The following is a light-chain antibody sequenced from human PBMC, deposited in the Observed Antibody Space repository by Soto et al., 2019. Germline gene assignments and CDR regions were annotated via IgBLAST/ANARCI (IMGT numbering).Light chain of an antibody. CDR3: HQTYITPWA. Sequence: DIQMTQSPSSLSASVGDRVTITCRASQSISSYLNWYQHKPGKAPNLLIFAASTLQSGVPSRFSGSGSGTDFTLTITSLQPEDIATYYCHQTYITPWAFGQGTKVDIK. CDR2: AAS. CDR1: QSISSY. J-gene: IGKJ1*01. V-gene: IGKV1-39*01.